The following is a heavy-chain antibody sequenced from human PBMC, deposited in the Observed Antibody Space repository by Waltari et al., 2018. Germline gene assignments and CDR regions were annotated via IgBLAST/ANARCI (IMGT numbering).Heavy chain of an antibody. V-gene: IGHV4-38-2*01. CDR3: ARITMIAGNY. Sequence: QVQLQESGPGLVKPSETLSLTCAVSGYSISSGYYWGWIRQPPGKGLEWIGSIYHSGSTSYNPSLKSRVTISVDTSKNQFSLKLSSVTAADTAVYYCARITMIAGNYWGQGTLVTVSS. J-gene: IGHJ4*02. CDR2: IYHSGST. CDR1: GYSISSGYY. D-gene: IGHD3-22*01.